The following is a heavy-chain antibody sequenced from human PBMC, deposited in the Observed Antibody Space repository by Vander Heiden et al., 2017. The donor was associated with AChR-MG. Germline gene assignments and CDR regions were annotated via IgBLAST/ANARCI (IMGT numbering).Heavy chain of an antibody. CDR3: ARGIGYCSGGRCYGDY. CDR2: INTDTRNP. V-gene: IGHV7-4-1*02. J-gene: IGHJ4*02. Sequence: QVQLEQSGSEVKNPGASVKISCKASGYTLPTKAITWVRQAPGQGLEWMGWINTDTRNPTYAQGFTGRIVFSLDTSVSTAYLHINTLKPEDTAVYYCARGIGYCSGGRCYGDYWGQGTLVTVSS. CDR1: GYTLPTKA. D-gene: IGHD2-15*01.